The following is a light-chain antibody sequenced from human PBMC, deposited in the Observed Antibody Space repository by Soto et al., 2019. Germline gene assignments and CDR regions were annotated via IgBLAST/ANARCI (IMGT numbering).Light chain of an antibody. Sequence: SSELTQPPSVSVAPGKTATITCGGSNIGSKSVHWYQQKPGQAPVLVISYDSDRPSGIPERFSGSNSENTATLTISRVEAGDEADYYCQVWDSSSDHPVFGGGTKLTVL. CDR2: YDS. CDR1: NIGSKS. J-gene: IGLJ2*01. CDR3: QVWDSSSDHPV. V-gene: IGLV3-21*04.